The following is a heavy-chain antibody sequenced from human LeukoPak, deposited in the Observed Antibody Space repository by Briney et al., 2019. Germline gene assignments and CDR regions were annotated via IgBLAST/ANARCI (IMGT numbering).Heavy chain of an antibody. D-gene: IGHD3-3*01. CDR3: ARGSVKRITIFGVDTLGAFDI. V-gene: IGHV4-34*01. CDR1: RGSFSGYY. J-gene: IGHJ3*02. Sequence: PSETLSLTCAVYRGSFSGYYWSWIRQPPGKGLEWIGEINHSGSTNYNPSLKSRVTISVDTSRNQFSLKLSSVTAADTAVYYCARGSVKRITIFGVDTLGAFDIWGQGTMVTV. CDR2: INHSGST.